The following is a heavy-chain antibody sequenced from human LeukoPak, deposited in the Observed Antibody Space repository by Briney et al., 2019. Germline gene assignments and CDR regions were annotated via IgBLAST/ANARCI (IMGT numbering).Heavy chain of an antibody. D-gene: IGHD1-7*01. CDR1: GGSFSGYY. CDR3: ARELPSLDFDY. Sequence: SETLSLTCAVYGGSFSGYYWSWIRQPPGKGLEWIGYIYHSGSTYYNPSLKSRVTISVDRSKNQFSLKLSSVTAADTAVYYCARELPSLDFDYWGQGTLVTVSS. V-gene: IGHV4-34*01. J-gene: IGHJ4*02. CDR2: IYHSGST.